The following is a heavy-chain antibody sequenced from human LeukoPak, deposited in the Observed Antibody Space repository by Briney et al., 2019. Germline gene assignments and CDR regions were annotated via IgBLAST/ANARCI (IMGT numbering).Heavy chain of an antibody. J-gene: IGHJ4*02. D-gene: IGHD6-19*01. V-gene: IGHV1-2*02. Sequence: GASVTVSCRASGYTFTGYYMHWVRQAPGQGLEWMGWIDPNSGGTNYAQKFQGRVTMTRDTSISTAYMELSRLRSDDTAVYYCARGYNVGWYWAWGQGALVTVSS. CDR3: ARGYNVGWYWA. CDR2: IDPNSGGT. CDR1: GYTFTGYY.